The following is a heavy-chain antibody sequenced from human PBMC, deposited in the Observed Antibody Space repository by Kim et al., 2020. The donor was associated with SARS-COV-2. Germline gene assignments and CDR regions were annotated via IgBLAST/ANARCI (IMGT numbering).Heavy chain of an antibody. Sequence: GGSLRLSCAASGFTFSSYAMSWVRQAPGKGLEWVSAISGSGGSTYYADSVKGRFTISRDNSKNTLYLQMNSLRAEDTAVYYCAKVTMAEKWSQAFDYWGQGTLVTVSS. D-gene: IGHD3-10*01. V-gene: IGHV3-23*01. CDR1: GFTFSSYA. CDR3: AKVTMAEKWSQAFDY. CDR2: ISGSGGST. J-gene: IGHJ4*02.